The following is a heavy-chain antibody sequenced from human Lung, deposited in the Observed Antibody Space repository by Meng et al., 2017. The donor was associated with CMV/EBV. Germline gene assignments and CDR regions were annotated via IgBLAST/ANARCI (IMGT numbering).Heavy chain of an antibody. Sequence: LTXXASGFMFSSYSLHWVRQAPGKGLEWVAVTSYDGSKKEYANSVKGRFTVSRDNSKNTLYLKMNTLRADDTAVYYCARADYANYGFWSGFPAFWGQGXRVTVSS. D-gene: IGHD3-3*01. CDR1: GFMFSSYS. CDR3: ARADYANYGFWSGFPAF. CDR2: TSYDGSKK. V-gene: IGHV3-30*04. J-gene: IGHJ4*02.